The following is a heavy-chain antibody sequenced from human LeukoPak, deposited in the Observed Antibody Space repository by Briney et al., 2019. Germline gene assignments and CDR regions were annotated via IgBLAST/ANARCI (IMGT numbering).Heavy chain of an antibody. Sequence: GGSLRLSCAASGFTFSSYAMSWVRQAPGKGLEWVSAISGSGGSTYYADSVKGRFAISRDNSKNTLYLQMNSLRAEDTAVYYCAKAMVRGVPNYHGMDVWGQGTTVTVSS. CDR2: ISGSGGST. J-gene: IGHJ6*02. CDR3: AKAMVRGVPNYHGMDV. CDR1: GFTFSSYA. V-gene: IGHV3-23*01. D-gene: IGHD3-10*01.